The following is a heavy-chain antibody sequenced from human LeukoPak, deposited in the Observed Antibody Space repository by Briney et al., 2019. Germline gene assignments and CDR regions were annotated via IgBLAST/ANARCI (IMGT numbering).Heavy chain of an antibody. CDR2: INYSGRT. CDR3: ARTGYSSRSYYFDY. Sequence: PSETLSLTCSVSGDSISSSSYYWGWIRQPPGRGLEWIGNINYSGRTYYSTSLKSRVTISVDTSKNQFSLKLSSVTAADTAVYYCARTGYSSRSYYFDYWGQGTLVTVSS. D-gene: IGHD6-13*01. J-gene: IGHJ4*02. V-gene: IGHV4-39*01. CDR1: GDSISSSSYY.